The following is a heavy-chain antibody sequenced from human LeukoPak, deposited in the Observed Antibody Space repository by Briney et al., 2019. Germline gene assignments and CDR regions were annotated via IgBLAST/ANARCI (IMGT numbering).Heavy chain of an antibody. J-gene: IGHJ4*02. V-gene: IGHV3-30*02. CDR3: AKDISFGYYGSGSYYDY. Sequence: PGGSLRLSCAASGFTFSNAWMSWVRQAPGKGLEWVAFIRYDGSNKYYADSVKGRFTISRDNSKNTLYLQMNSLRAEDTAVYYCAKDISFGYYGSGSYYDYWGQGTLVTVSS. D-gene: IGHD3-10*01. CDR2: IRYDGSNK. CDR1: GFTFSNAW.